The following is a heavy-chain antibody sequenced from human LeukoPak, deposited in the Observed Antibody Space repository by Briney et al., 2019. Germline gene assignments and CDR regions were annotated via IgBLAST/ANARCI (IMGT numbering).Heavy chain of an antibody. J-gene: IGHJ6*03. CDR2: ISSSSSTI. V-gene: IGHV3-48*02. CDR3: AREGADTAMVFYYYYYMDV. Sequence: GGSLRHSCAASGFTFSSYSMNWVRQAPGKGLEWVSYISSSSSTIYYADSVKGRFTISRDNAKNSLYLQMNSLRDEDTAVYYCAREGADTAMVFYYYYYMDVWGKGTTVTVSS. D-gene: IGHD5-18*01. CDR1: GFTFSSYS.